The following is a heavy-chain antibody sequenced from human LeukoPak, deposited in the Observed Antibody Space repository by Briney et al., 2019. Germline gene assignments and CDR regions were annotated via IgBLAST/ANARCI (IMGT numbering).Heavy chain of an antibody. CDR1: GYTFTSYG. V-gene: IGHV1-18*04. J-gene: IGHJ6*04. CDR2: ISAYNGNT. Sequence: ASVKVSCKASGYTFTSYGISWVRQAPGQGLEWMGWISAYNGNTNYAQKLQGRVTMTTDTSTSTAYMELRSLRSDDTAVYYCARDLYCSGGSCYDYYYGMDVWGKGTTVTVSS. CDR3: ARDLYCSGGSCYDYYYGMDV. D-gene: IGHD2-15*01.